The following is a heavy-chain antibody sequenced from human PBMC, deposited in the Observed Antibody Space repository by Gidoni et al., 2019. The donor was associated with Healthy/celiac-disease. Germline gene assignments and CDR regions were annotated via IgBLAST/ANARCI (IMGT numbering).Heavy chain of an antibody. CDR1: GFPFSSYA. CDR2: ISYDGSNK. D-gene: IGHD3-22*01. Sequence: QVQLVESGGGVVQPGRSLRLSCSASGFPFSSYAIHWFRQAPGTGLEWVAVISYDGSNKYYADSVKGRFTISRDNSKNTLYLQMNSLRAEDTAVYYCAKELYYDSSGYYGPDRRALDYWGQGTLVTVSS. J-gene: IGHJ4*02. V-gene: IGHV3-30*18. CDR3: AKELYYDSSGYYGPDRRALDY.